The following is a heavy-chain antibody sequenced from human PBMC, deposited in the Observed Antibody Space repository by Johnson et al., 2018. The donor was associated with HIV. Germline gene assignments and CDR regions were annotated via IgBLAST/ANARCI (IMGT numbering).Heavy chain of an antibody. D-gene: IGHD2-8*02. V-gene: IGHV3-20*04. Sequence: MMLVESGGGLVQPGGSLRLSCAASGFTFSSYAMSWVRQAPGKGLEWVSGINWNGGSTGYADSVKGRFTISRDNAKNSLYLQMNSLRAEDTALYYCARGGFCTGGVFLGGGFGFGGQGTMVTVS. CDR1: GFTFSSYA. CDR3: ARGGFCTGGVFLGGGFGF. J-gene: IGHJ3*01. CDR2: INWNGGST.